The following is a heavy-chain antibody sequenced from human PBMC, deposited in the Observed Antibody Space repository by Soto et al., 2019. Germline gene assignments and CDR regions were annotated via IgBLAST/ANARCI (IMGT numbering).Heavy chain of an antibody. J-gene: IGHJ6*02. V-gene: IGHV4-31*03. D-gene: IGHD6-19*01. CDR2: IYYSGST. CDR3: ARDRGAVAGYYYYGMDV. CDR1: GSSISSGGYY. Sequence: SETLSLTCTVSGSSISSGGYYWSWIRQHPGKGLEWIGYIYYSGSTYYNPSPKSRVTISVDTSKNQFSLKLSSVTAADTAVYYCARDRGAVAGYYYYGMDVWGQGTTVTVSS.